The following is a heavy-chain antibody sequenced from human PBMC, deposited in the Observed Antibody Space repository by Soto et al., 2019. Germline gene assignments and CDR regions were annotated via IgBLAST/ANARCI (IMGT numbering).Heavy chain of an antibody. J-gene: IGHJ4*02. CDR3: ARGGWRLIDY. V-gene: IGHV4-59*08. CDR2: TYYSGST. CDR1: GGSISSYY. Sequence: QVQLQESGPGLVKPSETLSLTCTVSGGSISSYYWSWIRQPPGKGLEWIGYTYYSGSTNYNPSLKSRVTISVDTSKNQFSLKLSSVTAADTAVYYCARGGWRLIDYWGQGNLVTVSS. D-gene: IGHD2-21*02.